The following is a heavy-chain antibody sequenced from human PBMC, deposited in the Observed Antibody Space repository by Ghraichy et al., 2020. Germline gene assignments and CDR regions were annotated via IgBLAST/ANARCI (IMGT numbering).Heavy chain of an antibody. CDR2: ISGSGGSI. CDR1: GLTFSNFA. Sequence: WGSLRLSCAVSGLTFSNFAMAWVRQAPGKGLEWVSTISGSGGSIWYADSGKGRFIISRDNSRSTFYLQMNSLRAEDTAVYYCAKGKGSGSYVNWSFNIWGRGTPVTVSP. V-gene: IGHV3-23*01. CDR3: AKGKGSGSYVNWSFNI. D-gene: IGHD1-26*01. J-gene: IGHJ2*01.